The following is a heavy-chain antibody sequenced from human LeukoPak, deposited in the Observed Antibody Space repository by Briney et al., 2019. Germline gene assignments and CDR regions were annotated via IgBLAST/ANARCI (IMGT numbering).Heavy chain of an antibody. Sequence: PGGSLRLSCAASGITFTNYWMSWVRQAPGKGLEWVAFIRYDGSNKYYADSVKGRFTISRDNSKNTLYLQMNSLRAEDTAVYYCALPAAIGGAFDYWGQGTLVTVSS. CDR3: ALPAAIGGAFDY. V-gene: IGHV3-30*02. D-gene: IGHD2-2*02. J-gene: IGHJ4*02. CDR2: IRYDGSNK. CDR1: GITFTNYW.